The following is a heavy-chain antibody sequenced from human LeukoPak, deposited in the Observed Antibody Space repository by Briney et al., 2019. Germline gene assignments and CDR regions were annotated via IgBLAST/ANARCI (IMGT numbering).Heavy chain of an antibody. V-gene: IGHV1-69*13. CDR3: ASESGSGSYYYFDY. Sequence: GASVKVSCKASGGTFSSYAISWVRQAPGQGLEWMGGIIPIFGTANYAQKFQGRVTITADESTSTAYMELSSLRSEDTAVYYCASESGSGSYYYFDYWGQGTLVTVSS. D-gene: IGHD3-10*01. CDR1: GGTFSSYA. J-gene: IGHJ4*02. CDR2: IIPIFGTA.